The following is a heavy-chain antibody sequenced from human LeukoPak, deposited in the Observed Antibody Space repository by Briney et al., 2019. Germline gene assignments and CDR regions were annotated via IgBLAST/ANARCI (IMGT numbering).Heavy chain of an antibody. CDR3: ARDARVATYNY. CDR1: GFTFGSYS. CDR2: ISSSSSYI. V-gene: IGHV3-21*01. D-gene: IGHD5-12*01. Sequence: GSLRLSCAASGFTFGSYSMNWVRQAPGKGLEWVSSISSSSSYIYYADSVKGRFTISRDNAKNSLHLQMNSLRAEDTAVYYCARDARVATYNYWGQGTLVTVSS. J-gene: IGHJ4*02.